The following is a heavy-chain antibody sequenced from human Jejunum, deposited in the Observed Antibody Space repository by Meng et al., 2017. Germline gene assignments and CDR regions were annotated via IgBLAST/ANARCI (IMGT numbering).Heavy chain of an antibody. Sequence: SGPMLVKPTQTLTLTCTFSGFSLSTSGVGVVWIRQPPGKALECLALIYWDDDKRYISTLKTRLTITKDTSKNQVVLTMTNMDLVDTATYYCAHRLAYSSNYNVGWFDPWGQGTLVTVSS. CDR2: IYWDDDK. D-gene: IGHD6-13*01. CDR3: AHRLAYSSNYNVGWFDP. CDR1: GFSLSTSGVG. J-gene: IGHJ5*02. V-gene: IGHV2-5*02.